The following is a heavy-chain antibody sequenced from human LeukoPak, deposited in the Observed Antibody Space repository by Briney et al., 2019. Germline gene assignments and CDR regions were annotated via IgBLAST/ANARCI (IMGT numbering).Heavy chain of an antibody. D-gene: IGHD3-10*01. CDR1: GDSVSSNSAA. V-gene: IGHV6-1*01. CDR2: TYYMAKWYN. CDR3: ARGVRGVIIGNWFDP. Sequence: SQTLSLTCAISGDSVSSNSAAWNWIRQSPSRGLEWLGRTYYMAKWYNDYAVSVKIRITINPDTSKNQLSLQLNSVTPEDTAVYYCARGVRGVIIGNWFDPWGQGTLVTVSS. J-gene: IGHJ5*02.